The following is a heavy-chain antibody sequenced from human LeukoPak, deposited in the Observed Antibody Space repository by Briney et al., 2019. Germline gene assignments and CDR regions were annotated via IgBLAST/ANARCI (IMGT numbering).Heavy chain of an antibody. D-gene: IGHD3-22*01. Sequence: PSETLSLTCAVYGGSFSGYYWSWIRQPPGKGLEWIGEINHSGSTNYNPSPKSRVTISVDTSKNQFSLKLSSVTAADTAVYYCARASITMIVVVFDYWGQGTLVTVSS. CDR3: ARASITMIVVVFDY. V-gene: IGHV4-34*01. J-gene: IGHJ4*02. CDR2: INHSGST. CDR1: GGSFSGYY.